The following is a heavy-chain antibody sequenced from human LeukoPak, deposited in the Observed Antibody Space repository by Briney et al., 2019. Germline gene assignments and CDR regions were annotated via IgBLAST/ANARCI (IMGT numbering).Heavy chain of an antibody. D-gene: IGHD6-19*01. V-gene: IGHV3-30*04. Sequence: PGGSLRLSCAASGFTFSSYAMHWVRQAPGKGLEWVVVISYDGSNKYYADSVKGRFTISRDNSKNTLYLQMNSLRAEDTAVYYCAREGRAGTYFDYWGQGTLVTVSS. CDR1: GFTFSSYA. CDR3: AREGRAGTYFDY. CDR2: ISYDGSNK. J-gene: IGHJ4*02.